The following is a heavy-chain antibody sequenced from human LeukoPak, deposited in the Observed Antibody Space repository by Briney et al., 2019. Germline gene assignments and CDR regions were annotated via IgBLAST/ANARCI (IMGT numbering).Heavy chain of an antibody. CDR3: ARWELPDAFDI. J-gene: IGHJ3*02. D-gene: IGHD1-26*01. CDR1: GGSISSYY. CDR2: IYYSGST. V-gene: IGHV4-59*01. Sequence: SETLSLTCTVSGGSISSYYWSWIRQPPGKGLEWIGYIYYSGSTNYNPSLKSRVTISVDTSKNQFSLKLSSVTAADTAVYYCARWELPDAFDIWGQGTMVTVSS.